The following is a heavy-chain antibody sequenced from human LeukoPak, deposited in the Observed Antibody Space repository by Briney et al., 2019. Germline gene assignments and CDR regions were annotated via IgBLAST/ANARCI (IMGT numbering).Heavy chain of an antibody. CDR2: ISGYNGDT. CDR1: GYTFTSYG. V-gene: IGHV1-18*01. J-gene: IGHJ4*02. D-gene: IGHD6-13*01. Sequence: GASVKVSCKASGYTFTSYGITWVRQAPGQGLEWMGWISGYNGDTNYAQKLQGRVTMTTDTSTSTAYMELRSLRSDDTAVYYCARASKGGSSSVHWGQGTLVTVSS. CDR3: ARASKGGSSSVH.